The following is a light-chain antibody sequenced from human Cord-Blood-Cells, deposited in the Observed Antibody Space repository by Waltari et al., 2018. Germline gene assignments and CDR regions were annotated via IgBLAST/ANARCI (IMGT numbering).Light chain of an antibody. J-gene: IGKJ4*01. CDR3: QQRSNWPPT. V-gene: IGKV3-11*01. CDR2: DAS. CDR1: QSVSSY. Sequence: EIVLTQSPATLPLSPGERATLSCRASQSVSSYLAWYQQNPGQAPRLLIYDASNRATGIPARFSGSGSGTDFALTISSLEPEDFAVYYCQQRSNWPPTFGGGTKVEIK.